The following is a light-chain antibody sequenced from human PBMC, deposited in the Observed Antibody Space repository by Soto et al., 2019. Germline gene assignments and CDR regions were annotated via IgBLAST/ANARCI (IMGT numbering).Light chain of an antibody. J-gene: IGKJ5*01. CDR1: QNIGNY. CDR2: AAS. Sequence: DIQMTQSPSSLSASVGDRVTITGRSSQNIGNYVNWYQQKPGRAPKLLLYAASTLQRGVPSSFSGSGSGTYFTFTISSLQPEDFATYYCQQSYSTPITFGQGTRLEIK. V-gene: IGKV1-39*01. CDR3: QQSYSTPIT.